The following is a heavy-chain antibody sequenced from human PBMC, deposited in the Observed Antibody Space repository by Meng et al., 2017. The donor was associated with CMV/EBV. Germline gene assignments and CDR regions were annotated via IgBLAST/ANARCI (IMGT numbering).Heavy chain of an antibody. Sequence: CPVSVGSSSIFVSYWAWLRQPPGRGLEWIGSLYYSGSTYYNPSLKSRVTISVDTSKNQFSLKLSSVTAADTAMYYCARQRITPRTIGSWGQGTLVTVSS. CDR1: VGSSSIFVSY. J-gene: IGHJ5*02. D-gene: IGHD4-23*01. V-gene: IGHV4-39*01. CDR2: LYYSGST. CDR3: ARQRITPRTIGS.